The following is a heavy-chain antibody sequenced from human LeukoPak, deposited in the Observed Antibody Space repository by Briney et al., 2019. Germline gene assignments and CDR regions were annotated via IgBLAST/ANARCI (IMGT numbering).Heavy chain of an antibody. D-gene: IGHD3-10*01. J-gene: IGHJ4*02. V-gene: IGHV1-24*01. Sequence: RASVKVSCKVSGYTLTELSMHWVRQAPGKGLEWMGGFDPEDGETIYAQKFQGRVTMTEDTSTDTAYMELSSLRSEDTAVYYCATAPPRTTLYYYGSGSYGYWGQGTLVTVSS. CDR1: GYTLTELS. CDR3: ATAPPRTTLYYYGSGSYGY. CDR2: FDPEDGET.